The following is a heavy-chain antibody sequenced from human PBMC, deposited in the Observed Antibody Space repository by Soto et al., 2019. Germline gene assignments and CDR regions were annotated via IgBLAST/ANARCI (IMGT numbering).Heavy chain of an antibody. CDR3: TTQGGGDDRYFDY. J-gene: IGHJ4*02. V-gene: IGHV3-15*01. CDR2: IKSKSDGETT. Sequence: EVQLVESGGGLVQPGGSLRLSCAASGLSFSDAWMIWVRQAPGKGLQWVGRIKSKSDGETTDYAAPVKGRFAISRDDSKKTVYLGMNSLKTEDTATYFCTTQGGGDDRYFDYWGQGTLVAVSS. D-gene: IGHD3-16*01. CDR1: GLSFSDAW.